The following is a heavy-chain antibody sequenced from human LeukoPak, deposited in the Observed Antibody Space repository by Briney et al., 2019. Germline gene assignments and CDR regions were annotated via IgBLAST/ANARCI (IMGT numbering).Heavy chain of an antibody. Sequence: EASVKVSCKASGGTFSSYAISWVRQAPGQGLEWMGRIIPILGIANYAQKFQGRVTITADKSTSTAYMELSSLRSEDTAVYYCARAHITMIGPPRRRLTLSWGQGTMVTVSS. CDR3: ARAHITMIGPPRRRLTLS. CDR2: IIPILGIA. V-gene: IGHV1-69*04. D-gene: IGHD3-22*01. CDR1: GGTFSSYA. J-gene: IGHJ3*01.